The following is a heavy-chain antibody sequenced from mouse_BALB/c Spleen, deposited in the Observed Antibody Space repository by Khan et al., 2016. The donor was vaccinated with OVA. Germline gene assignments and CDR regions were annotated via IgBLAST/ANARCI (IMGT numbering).Heavy chain of an antibody. D-gene: IGHD2-2*01. J-gene: IGHJ3*01. V-gene: IGHV1S135*01. Sequence: VQLQQSGPELMRPGASVKISCKASGYSFTTYYIHWVKQSHGKSLEWIGYIDPFNGVTSYNQKFKGKATLTVDKSSSTAYMHLSSLTSEDSAVYYCAIHGYVAWFAYWGQGTLVTVSA. CDR1: GYSFTTYY. CDR2: IDPFNGVT. CDR3: AIHGYVAWFAY.